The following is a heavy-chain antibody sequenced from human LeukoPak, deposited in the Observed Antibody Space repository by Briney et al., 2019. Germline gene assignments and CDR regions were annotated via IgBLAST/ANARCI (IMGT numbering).Heavy chain of an antibody. D-gene: IGHD3-22*01. CDR1: GGTFSSYT. CDR2: IIPILGIA. CDR3: ARGYYDSSGYYSDAFDI. J-gene: IGHJ3*02. Sequence: GASVKVSCKASGGTFSSYTISWVRQAPGQGLEWMGRIIPILGIANYAQKFQGRVTITADKSTSTAYVELSSLRSEDTAVYYCARGYYDSSGYYSDAFDIWGQGTMVTVSS. V-gene: IGHV1-69*02.